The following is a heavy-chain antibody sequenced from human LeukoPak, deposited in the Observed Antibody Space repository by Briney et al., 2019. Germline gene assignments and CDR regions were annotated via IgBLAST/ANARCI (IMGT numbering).Heavy chain of an antibody. D-gene: IGHD3-10*01. CDR1: GGSFSGYY. CDR3: ASLSRITMVRGVFNGFDY. J-gene: IGHJ4*02. Sequence: SETLSLTCAVYGGSFSGYYWSWIRQPPGKGLEWIGEINHSGSTNYNPSLKSRVTISVDTSKNQFSLKLSSVTAADTAVYYCASLSRITMVRGVFNGFDYWGQGTLVTVSS. CDR2: INHSGST. V-gene: IGHV4-34*01.